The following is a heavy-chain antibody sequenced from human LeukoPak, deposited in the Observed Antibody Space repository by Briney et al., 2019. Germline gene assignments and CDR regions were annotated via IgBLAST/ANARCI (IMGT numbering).Heavy chain of an antibody. D-gene: IGHD6-13*01. Sequence: GSLRLSCAASAFTFSNYAMHWVRQAPGKRLEWVSSITSSSSYVFYADSVKGRFTISRDNAKNSLYPQMNSLRAEDTAVYYCARVAEAAAFDYWGQGTLVTVSS. V-gene: IGHV3-21*01. J-gene: IGHJ4*02. CDR1: AFTFSNYA. CDR3: ARVAEAAAFDY. CDR2: ITSSSSYV.